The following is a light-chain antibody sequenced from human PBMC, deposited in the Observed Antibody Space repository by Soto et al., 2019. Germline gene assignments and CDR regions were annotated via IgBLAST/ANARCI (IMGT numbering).Light chain of an antibody. CDR1: RTDVADGYDY. CDR2: DVS. CDR3: TSYTSSTLFYV. V-gene: IGLV2-14*03. Sequence: QSALTQPASVSGSPGQSIAISCTGVRTDVADGYDYVSWYQQHPGQAPQLIIYDVSNRPSGVSDRFSGSKSGNTASLTISGLQAEDEAEYYCTSYTSSTLFYVFGTGTKVTVL. J-gene: IGLJ1*01.